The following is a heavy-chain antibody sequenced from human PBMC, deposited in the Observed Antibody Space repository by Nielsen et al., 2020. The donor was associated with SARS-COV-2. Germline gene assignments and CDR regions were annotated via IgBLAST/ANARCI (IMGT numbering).Heavy chain of an antibody. CDR3: ARIRENVGGNWVYYFDY. J-gene: IGHJ4*02. CDR1: GFSLSTSGMC. V-gene: IGHV2-70*11. D-gene: IGHD4-23*01. CDR2: IDWDDDK. Sequence: SGPTLVKPTQTLTLTCTFSGFSLSTSGMCVSWIRQPPGKALEWLARIDWDDDKYYSTSLKTRLTISKDTSKNQVVLTMTNMDPVDTATYYCARIRENVGGNWVYYFDYWGQGTLVTVSS.